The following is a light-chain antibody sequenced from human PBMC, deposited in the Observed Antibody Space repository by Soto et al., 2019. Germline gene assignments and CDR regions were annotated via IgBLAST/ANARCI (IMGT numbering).Light chain of an antibody. J-gene: IGKJ1*01. CDR1: QSLLYSSNNKNY. Sequence: DIVMTQSPDSLAVSLGERATINCKSSQSLLYSSNNKNYLAWYQQKPGQPPKLLIYWASTRESGVPDRFSRSGSGTDFTLTISSLQAEDVAVYYCQQYYSTPLTFGHGTKVDIK. CDR2: WAS. CDR3: QQYYSTPLT. V-gene: IGKV4-1*01.